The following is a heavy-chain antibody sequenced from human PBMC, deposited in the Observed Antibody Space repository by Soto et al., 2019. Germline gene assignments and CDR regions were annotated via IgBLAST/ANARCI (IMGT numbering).Heavy chain of an antibody. CDR3: ARVPVRKYYGAGSYNNYYFGMDV. V-gene: IGHV4-39*07. CDR2: IYYSGSA. Sequence: PSKTLSLTCTVSGDSISSNTYFWGWIRQPPGKGLEWIGSIYYSGSAYYSPSLKSRVTISVDTSKNQFSLNLSSVTAADTAVYYCARVPVRKYYGAGSYNNYYFGMDVWGQGTTVT. D-gene: IGHD3-10*01. J-gene: IGHJ6*02. CDR1: GDSISSNTYF.